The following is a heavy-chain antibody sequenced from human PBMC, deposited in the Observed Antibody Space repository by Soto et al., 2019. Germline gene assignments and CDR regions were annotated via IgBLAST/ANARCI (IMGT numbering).Heavy chain of an antibody. J-gene: IGHJ5*02. CDR2: IIPILGIA. CDR3: ARREKDGTFDP. CDR1: GGTFSSYT. D-gene: IGHD1-1*01. V-gene: IGHV1-69*02. Sequence: QVQLVQSGAEVKKPGSSVKVSCKASGGTFSSYTISWVRQAPGQGLEWMGRIIPILGIANYAQKFQGRVTITADKSTSTAYMGLSSLRSEDTAVYYCARREKDGTFDPWGQGTLVTVSS.